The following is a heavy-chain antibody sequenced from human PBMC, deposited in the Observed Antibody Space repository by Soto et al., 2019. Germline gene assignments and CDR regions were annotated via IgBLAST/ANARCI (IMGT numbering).Heavy chain of an antibody. V-gene: IGHV3-21*01. J-gene: IGHJ4*02. CDR3: ARDASDFWSGYYPNYFDY. CDR2: ISSSSSYI. CDR1: GFTFSSYS. Sequence: GGSLRLSCAASGFTFSSYSMNWVRQAPGKGLEWVSSISSSSSYIYYADSVKGRFTISRDNAKNSLYLQMNSLRAEDTAVYYCARDASDFWSGYYPNYFDYWGQGTLVTVSS. D-gene: IGHD3-3*01.